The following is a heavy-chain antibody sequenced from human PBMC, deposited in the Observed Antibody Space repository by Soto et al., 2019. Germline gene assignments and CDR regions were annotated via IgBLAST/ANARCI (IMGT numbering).Heavy chain of an antibody. D-gene: IGHD1-26*01. Sequence: PGGSLRLSCAASGFIFNNYEMNWVRQAPGKGLEWISYITSSDDSVYYADSVKGRFTISRDNAQNSLYLQMNSLRVEDTAVYYCAGAGSYCFQWFDPWGQGTLVTVSS. J-gene: IGHJ5*02. V-gene: IGHV3-48*03. CDR2: ITSSDDSV. CDR1: GFIFNNYE. CDR3: AGAGSYCFQWFDP.